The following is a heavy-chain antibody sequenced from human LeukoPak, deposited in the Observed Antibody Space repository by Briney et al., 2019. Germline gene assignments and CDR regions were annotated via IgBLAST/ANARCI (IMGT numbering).Heavy chain of an antibody. V-gene: IGHV4-59*11. J-gene: IGHJ6*03. Sequence: SETLSLTCTVSGGSISSHYWSWIRQPPGKGLEWIGYICYSGSTNYNPSLKSRVTISVDTSKNQFSLKLSSVTAADTAVYYCARLVGVPNYYYYMDVWGKGTTVTVSS. CDR3: ARLVGVPNYYYYMDV. D-gene: IGHD2-8*02. CDR1: GGSISSHY. CDR2: ICYSGST.